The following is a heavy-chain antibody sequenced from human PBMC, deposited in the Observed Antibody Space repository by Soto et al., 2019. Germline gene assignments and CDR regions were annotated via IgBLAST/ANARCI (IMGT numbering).Heavy chain of an antibody. CDR2: VMPTFGAG. V-gene: IGHV1-69*01. CDR1: GGAFRNYA. J-gene: IGHJ6*02. CDR3: AASRGFYEAMDA. Sequence: QVQLVQSGAEVKKPGSSVKVSCTASGGAFRNYAVSWVRQAPGQGLEWMGAVMPTFGAGVYALKFQGRLTIFADESTNTAYLNVSSLTFEDAAIYYCAASRGFYEAMDAWGQGTTLTVSS. D-gene: IGHD3-22*01.